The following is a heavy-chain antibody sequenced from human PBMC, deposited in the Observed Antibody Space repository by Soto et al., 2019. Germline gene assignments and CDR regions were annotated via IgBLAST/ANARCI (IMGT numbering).Heavy chain of an antibody. CDR1: GSTFNTYW. Sequence: EVQLVESGGGLVQPGGSLRLSCTASGSTFNTYWMTWVRQAPGKGLEWVASIKHDAGDRRYVDTVEGRFIASRDNAKSSLFLQRDSLRAEDTAVYYCARGWGYYFDLWGQGTLVTVSS. D-gene: IGHD2-21*01. V-gene: IGHV3-7*01. J-gene: IGHJ4*02. CDR3: ARGWGYYFDL. CDR2: IKHDAGDR.